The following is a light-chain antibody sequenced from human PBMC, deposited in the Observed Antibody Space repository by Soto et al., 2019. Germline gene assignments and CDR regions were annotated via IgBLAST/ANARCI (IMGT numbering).Light chain of an antibody. J-gene: IGKJ1*01. CDR1: QSVSSSY. Sequence: EIVLTQSPGTLSLSPGERATLSCRASQSVSSSYLAWYQQKPGQAPRLLIYGASSRATGIPDRFSGSGSATDFTLTISRLEPEEFALYYCQQYGSSPRTFGQGTKVEIE. V-gene: IGKV3-20*01. CDR3: QQYGSSPRT. CDR2: GAS.